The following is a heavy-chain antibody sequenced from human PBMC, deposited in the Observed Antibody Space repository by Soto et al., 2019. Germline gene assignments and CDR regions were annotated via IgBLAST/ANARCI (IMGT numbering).Heavy chain of an antibody. CDR2: VYYTGRT. CDR3: ARDYDYFGH. Sequence: PSETLSLNCTVSGGSVNSGSYFWSWIRQTPGKGLEWIGCVYYTGRTSYNPSLKSRVTISADTSKNQLSLMLTSVTAADTALYYCARDYDYFGHWGQGILVTVSS. J-gene: IGHJ4*02. D-gene: IGHD3-16*01. CDR1: GGSVNSGSYF. V-gene: IGHV4-61*01.